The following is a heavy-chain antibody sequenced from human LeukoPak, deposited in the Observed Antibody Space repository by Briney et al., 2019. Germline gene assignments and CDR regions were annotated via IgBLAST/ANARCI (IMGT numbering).Heavy chain of an antibody. CDR2: IKPDGSEK. Sequence: GGSLRLSCAASGITFGSYWMTWVRQAPGKGLEGVANIKPDGSEKHYVDSVEGRFTISRDNAKNSLFLEMNSLRAEDTAVYYCARGRMAVAGSYEYWGQGTLVTVSS. CDR3: ARGRMAVAGSYEY. V-gene: IGHV3-7*05. J-gene: IGHJ4*02. D-gene: IGHD6-19*01. CDR1: GITFGSYW.